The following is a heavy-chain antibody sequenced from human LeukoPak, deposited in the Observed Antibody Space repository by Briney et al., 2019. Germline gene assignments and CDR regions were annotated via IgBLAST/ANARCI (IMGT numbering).Heavy chain of an antibody. D-gene: IGHD3-22*01. J-gene: IGHJ4*02. V-gene: IGHV3-33*01. CDR3: ARDIGYYYDSSGPSDY. CDR1: GFTFSSYG. Sequence: GGSLRLSCAASGFTFSSYGMHWVRQAPGKGLEWVAVIWYDGSNKYYADSVKGRLTISRDNSKNTLYLQMNSLRAEDTAVYYCARDIGYYYDSSGPSDYWGQGTLVTVSS. CDR2: IWYDGSNK.